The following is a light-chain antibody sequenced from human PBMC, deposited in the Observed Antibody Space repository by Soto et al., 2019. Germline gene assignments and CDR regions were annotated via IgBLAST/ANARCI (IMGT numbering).Light chain of an antibody. V-gene: IGKV3-20*01. CDR2: DSS. J-gene: IGKJ2*01. CDR3: LLDSSSPHT. CDR1: QSVSSNY. Sequence: EIVLTQSPGTLSLSPGERATLSCRASQSVSSNYLAWYQQKPGQTPRLLIYDSSSRATGVPDRFSGSGSGTDIRLRIIGRECVDYAVEERLLDSSSPHT.